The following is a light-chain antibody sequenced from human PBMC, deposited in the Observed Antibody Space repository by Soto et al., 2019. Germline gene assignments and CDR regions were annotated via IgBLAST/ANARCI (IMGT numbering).Light chain of an antibody. CDR1: QSVSNNY. CDR2: GVS. CDR3: GQFVSSPPRT. V-gene: IGKV3-20*01. J-gene: IGKJ1*01. Sequence: EIVLTQSPGTLALSPGERATLSCSASQSVSNNYLAWYQQKPGQAPRLLIYGVSTRATGIPDRFSGSWSGTDFTLSISRLEPEDFAVYYCGQFVSSPPRTFGQGTKVDI.